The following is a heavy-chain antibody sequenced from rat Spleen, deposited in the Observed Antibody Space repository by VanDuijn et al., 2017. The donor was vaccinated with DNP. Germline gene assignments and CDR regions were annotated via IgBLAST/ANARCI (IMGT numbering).Heavy chain of an antibody. D-gene: IGHD1-4*01. CDR1: GYSITSSYR. CDR2: LNSAGTT. CDR3: ARWPGYNPPYAMDA. Sequence: EVQLQESGPGLVKTSQSLSLTCSVTGYSITSSYRWNWIRKFPGNKLEWMGSLNSAGTTNYNPSLKSRISITRDTSKNQLFLQVNSVTTEDTATYHCARWPGYNPPYAMDAWGQGTSVTVSS. V-gene: IGHV3-3*01. J-gene: IGHJ4*01.